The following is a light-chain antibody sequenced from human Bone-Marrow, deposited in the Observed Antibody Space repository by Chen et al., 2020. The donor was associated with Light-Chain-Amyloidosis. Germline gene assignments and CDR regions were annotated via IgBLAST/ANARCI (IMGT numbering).Light chain of an antibody. CDR3: QTYANATHV. J-gene: IGLJ1*01. Sequence: QSVLTQPPSVSGAPGQKVTILCTGSSSNIGAGNDVHWYQQLPGTTPKILIYGNTNRLSGVPRRFSGSQSGTSAPLVISGLQPDDEADYHCQTYANATHVFGTGTKVIVL. CDR1: SSNIGAGND. V-gene: IGLV1-40*01. CDR2: GNT.